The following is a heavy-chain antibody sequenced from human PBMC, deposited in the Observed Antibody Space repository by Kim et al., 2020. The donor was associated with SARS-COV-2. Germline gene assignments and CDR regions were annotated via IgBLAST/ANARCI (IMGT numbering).Heavy chain of an antibody. J-gene: IGHJ6*02. CDR2: IDPNSGGT. Sequence: ASVKVSCKASGYTFTDFFMHWVRQAPGQGLEWMGRIDPNSGGTSYAQKFQGRVTITRDTSIRTAYMELTSLRSDDTVVYYCARGRGAADSMDVWGQGTTV. CDR3: ARGRGAADSMDV. CDR1: GYTFTDFF. V-gene: IGHV1-2*05. D-gene: IGHD3-16*01.